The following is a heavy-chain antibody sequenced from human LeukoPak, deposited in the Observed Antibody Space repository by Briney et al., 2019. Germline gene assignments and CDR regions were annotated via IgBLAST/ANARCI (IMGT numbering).Heavy chain of an antibody. CDR2: IIPIFGTV. J-gene: IGHJ4*02. CDR1: GGTFSSYA. CDR3: ARAITIFGVVITYFDY. V-gene: IGHV1-69*05. D-gene: IGHD3-3*01. Sequence: SVKVSCKASGGTFSSYAISWARQAPGQGLEWMGGIIPIFGTVNYAQKFQGRVTITTDESTSTAYMELSSLRSEDTAVYYCARAITIFGVVITYFDYWGQGTLVTVSS.